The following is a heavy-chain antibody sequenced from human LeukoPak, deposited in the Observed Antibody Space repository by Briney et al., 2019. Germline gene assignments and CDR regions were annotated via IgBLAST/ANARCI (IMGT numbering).Heavy chain of an antibody. J-gene: IGHJ6*03. D-gene: IGHD3-3*01. CDR1: GGSISSSSYY. Sequence: PSETLSLTCTVSGGSISSSSYYWGWIRQPPGKGLEWIGCIYYSGSTYYNPSLKSRVTISVDTSKNQFSLKLSSVTAADTAVYYCARHSYEYYDFWSGYSTGNYYYMDVWGKGTTVTVSS. V-gene: IGHV4-39*01. CDR2: IYYSGST. CDR3: ARHSYEYYDFWSGYSTGNYYYMDV.